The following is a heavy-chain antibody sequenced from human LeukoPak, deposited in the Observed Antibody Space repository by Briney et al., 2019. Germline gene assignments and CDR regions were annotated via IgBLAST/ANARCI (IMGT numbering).Heavy chain of an antibody. V-gene: IGHV4-59*01. CDR3: ARGKRGDYFDY. D-gene: IGHD1-26*01. Sequence: SETLSLTCTVSGGSISTYYWSWIRQPPGKGLEWIGYIYYSGSTKYNPSLKSRVTISVDTSKNQFSLKLSSVTAADTAVYYCARGKRGDYFDYWGQGTLVTVSS. CDR2: IYYSGST. J-gene: IGHJ4*02. CDR1: GGSISTYY.